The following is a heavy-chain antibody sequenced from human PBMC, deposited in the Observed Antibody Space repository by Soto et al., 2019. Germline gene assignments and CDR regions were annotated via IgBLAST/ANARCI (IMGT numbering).Heavy chain of an antibody. CDR2: ISSSAITI. Sequence: QVRLVESGGGLVKPGGSLRLSCAASGFTFTDYYMSWIRQAPGKGLEWLSYISSSAITIYYADSVMGRFTISRDNAKNSMYLQMNSLRAEDTAVYYCARATSARPLDYWGQGTLVTVSS. V-gene: IGHV3-11*01. CDR3: ARATSARPLDY. D-gene: IGHD6-6*01. J-gene: IGHJ4*02. CDR1: GFTFTDYY.